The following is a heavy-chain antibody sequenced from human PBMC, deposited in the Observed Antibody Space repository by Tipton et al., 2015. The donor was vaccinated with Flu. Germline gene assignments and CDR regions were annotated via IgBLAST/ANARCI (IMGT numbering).Heavy chain of an antibody. J-gene: IGHJ5*02. V-gene: IGHV4-59*13. CDR2: IFYTGST. CDR1: GGSISDYY. Sequence: LSLTCSLSGGSISDYYYTWIRQPPGKGLEWIGSIFYTGSTDYSPSLKSRVTISLDTSKNQFSLELTSMTAADTAVYYCARVNRSWLVPWGQGTLVTVSS. CDR3: ARVNRSWLVP.